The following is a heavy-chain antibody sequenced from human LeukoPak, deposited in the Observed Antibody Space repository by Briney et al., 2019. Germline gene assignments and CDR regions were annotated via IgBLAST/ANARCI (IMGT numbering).Heavy chain of an antibody. D-gene: IGHD3-22*01. Sequence: LSLTCAVYGGSFSGYYWSWIRQTPGKGLEWVSYISSSSSTIYYADSVKGRFTISRDNAKNSLYLQMNSLRDEDTAVYYCARDEEYDSSGSPFDYWGQGTLVTVSS. CDR3: ARDEEYDSSGSPFDY. CDR2: ISSSSSTI. V-gene: IGHV3-11*04. J-gene: IGHJ4*02. CDR1: GGSFSGYY.